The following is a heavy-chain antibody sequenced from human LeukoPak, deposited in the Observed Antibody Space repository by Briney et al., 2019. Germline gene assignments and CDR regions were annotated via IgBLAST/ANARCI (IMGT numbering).Heavy chain of an antibody. D-gene: IGHD6-13*01. V-gene: IGHV3-23*01. Sequence: QPGGSLRLSCAPSGFTFSNYAMSWVRQAPGKGLEWVSAISGSGGSTYYADSVKGRFTISRDNSKNTLYLQMNSLRAEDTAVYYCAKDHSSSSCQLIDYWGQGTLVTVSS. J-gene: IGHJ4*02. CDR1: GFTFSNYA. CDR2: ISGSGGST. CDR3: AKDHSSSSCQLIDY.